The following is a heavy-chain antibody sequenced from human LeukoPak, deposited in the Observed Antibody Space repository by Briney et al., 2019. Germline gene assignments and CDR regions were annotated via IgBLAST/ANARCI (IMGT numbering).Heavy chain of an antibody. CDR2: INHSGST. V-gene: IGHV4-34*01. CDR3: ARGGDYYDSSGRPFDY. J-gene: IGHJ4*02. CDR1: GGSFSGYY. Sequence: SETLSLTCAVSGGSFSGYYWGWIRQPPGKGLEWIGEINHSGSTNYNPSLKSRVTISVDTSKNQFSLKLSSVTAADTAVYYCARGGDYYDSSGRPFDYWGQGTLVTVSS. D-gene: IGHD3-22*01.